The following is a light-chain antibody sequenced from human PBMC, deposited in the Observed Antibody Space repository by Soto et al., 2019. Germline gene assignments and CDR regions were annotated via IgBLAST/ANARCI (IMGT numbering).Light chain of an antibody. CDR1: SSDIGGYNS. J-gene: IGLJ1*01. Sequence: QSVLTQPASVSGSPGQSITISCTGTSSDIGGYNSVSWYQQHPGKAPKLVIHAVSNRPSGVSSRFSGSKSGNTASLTMSGLQAEDEATYYCCLYIGATTYVFGTGTKVTVL. CDR3: CLYIGATTYV. V-gene: IGLV2-14*01. CDR2: AVS.